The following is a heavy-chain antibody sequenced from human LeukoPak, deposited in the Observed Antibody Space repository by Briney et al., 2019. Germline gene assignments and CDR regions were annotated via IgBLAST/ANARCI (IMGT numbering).Heavy chain of an antibody. V-gene: IGHV3-9*01. D-gene: IGHD7-27*01. J-gene: IGHJ3*02. CDR2: ITWNSDTI. CDR1: GFTFSNAW. Sequence: LPGGSLRLSCAASGFTFSNAWMSWVRQAPGKGLEWVSGITWNSDTIDYADSVKGRFTISRDNAKDSLYLQMDSLRAEDEALYYCTKGTWGSAFDIWGQGTMVTVSS. CDR3: TKGTWGSAFDI.